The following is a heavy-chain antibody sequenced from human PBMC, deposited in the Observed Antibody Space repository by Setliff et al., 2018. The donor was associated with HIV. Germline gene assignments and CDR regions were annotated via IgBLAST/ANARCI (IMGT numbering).Heavy chain of an antibody. CDR1: GFIFSSHG. J-gene: IGHJ4*02. V-gene: IGHV3-30*02. CDR2: IRYDESDK. D-gene: IGHD6-13*01. Sequence: PGGSLRLSCAASGFIFSSHGMHWVRQAPGKGLEWVAFIRYDESDKQYADSVKGRFTISRDNSKNTLYLQMNSLRTEDTAVYYCAKNLYSSRRSPLDYWGQGTLVTVSS. CDR3: AKNLYSSRRSPLDY.